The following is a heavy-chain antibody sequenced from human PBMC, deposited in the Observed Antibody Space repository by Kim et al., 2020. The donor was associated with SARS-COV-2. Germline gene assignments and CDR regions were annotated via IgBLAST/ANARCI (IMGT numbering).Heavy chain of an antibody. J-gene: IGHJ6*02. Sequence: AASVKGRFTSSRDNSKNTLYLQMSRLRAEDTAVYYCARGAGYYYYYGMDVWGQGTTVTVSS. CDR3: ARGAGYYYYYGMDV. D-gene: IGHD6-19*01. V-gene: IGHV3-53*01.